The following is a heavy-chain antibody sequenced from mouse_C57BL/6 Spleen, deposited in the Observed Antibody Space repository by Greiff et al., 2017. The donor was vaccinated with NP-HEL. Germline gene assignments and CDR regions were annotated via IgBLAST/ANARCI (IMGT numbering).Heavy chain of an antibody. V-gene: IGHV5-17*01. CDR2: ISSGSSTI. CDR1: GFTFSDYG. CDR3: ARPGYGNWFAY. Sequence: EVMLVESGGGLVKPGGSLKLSCAASGFTFSDYGMHWVRQAPEKGLEWVAYISSGSSTIYYADTVKGRFTISRDNAKNTLFLQMTSLRSEDTAMYYCARPGYGNWFAYWGQGTLVTVSA. J-gene: IGHJ3*01. D-gene: IGHD2-10*02.